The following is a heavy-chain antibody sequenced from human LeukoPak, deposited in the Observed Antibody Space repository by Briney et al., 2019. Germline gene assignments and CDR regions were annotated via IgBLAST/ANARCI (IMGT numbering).Heavy chain of an antibody. CDR2: ISSNGGST. D-gene: IGHD3-10*01. CDR3: VSPSYGSGSYELDY. V-gene: IGHV3-64D*06. J-gene: IGHJ4*02. Sequence: WVRQSPGKGLEHVSSISSNGGSTYYADSVKGRFTISRDNSKNTLYLQMSSLRAEDTAVYYCVSPSYGSGSYELDYWGQGTLVTVSS.